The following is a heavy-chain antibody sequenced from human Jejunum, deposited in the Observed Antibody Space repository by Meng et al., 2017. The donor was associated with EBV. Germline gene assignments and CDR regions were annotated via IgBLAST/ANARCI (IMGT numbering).Heavy chain of an antibody. D-gene: IGHD4/OR15-4a*01. Sequence: QVQLQESCPGPLNPPQTLPPPCRVSGDSVSGYNYWTWIRQPPGKGLEWIGNMYYTGKAIYKPSLQSRVTISVDTSKNQFSLRVTSVTAADTAIYYCARGRGYDYGDSWGQGTLVTVSS. CDR2: MYYTGKA. V-gene: IGHV4-61*01. CDR1: GDSVSGYNY. CDR3: ARGRGYDYGDS. J-gene: IGHJ5*02.